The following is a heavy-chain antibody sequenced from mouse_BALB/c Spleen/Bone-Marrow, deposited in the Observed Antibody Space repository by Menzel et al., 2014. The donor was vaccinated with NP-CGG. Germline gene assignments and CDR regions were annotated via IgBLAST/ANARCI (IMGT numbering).Heavy chain of an antibody. Sequence: QVQLHQSGAELERPGVPVKISCKGSGYTFTNNAIHWVKQSRAKSLEWIGIISTYYGDTTYNQKLKGKPTMTVDKSSSTAYLKLATLRSGDSAIYCCARSGHVRNAMDWRGRGT. D-gene: IGHD1-1*01. CDR3: ARSGHVRNAMDW. CDR1: GYTFTNNA. CDR2: ISTYYGDT. V-gene: IGHV1-67*01. J-gene: IGHJ4*01.